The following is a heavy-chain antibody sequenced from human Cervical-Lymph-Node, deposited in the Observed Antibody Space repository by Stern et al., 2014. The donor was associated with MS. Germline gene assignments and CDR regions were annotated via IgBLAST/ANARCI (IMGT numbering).Heavy chain of an antibody. CDR3: MGVGDAMHV. Sequence: VQLEESGGGVVQPGRSLTLSCAASGFSLSNSGMHWVRQAPGKGLAWVAVMSFVGGNKKYGDSVKGRFSISRDMANNTLFLQMNSLRPEDTAVYYCMGVGDAMHVWGQGTTVIVSS. J-gene: IGHJ6*02. V-gene: IGHV3-30*03. CDR2: MSFVGGNK. CDR1: GFSLSNSG.